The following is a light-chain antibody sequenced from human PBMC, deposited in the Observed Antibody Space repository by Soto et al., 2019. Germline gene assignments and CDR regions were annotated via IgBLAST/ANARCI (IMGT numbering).Light chain of an antibody. Sequence: DIQMTQSPSSLSASVGDRVTITCRASQSISSYLNWYQQKPGKAPKLLIYAASSLQSGVPSRFSGSGSGTDFTLTISSLQPEDFATYYCLQDYNYFSFGQGTRLEI. CDR1: QSISSY. CDR2: AAS. J-gene: IGKJ5*01. CDR3: LQDYNYFS. V-gene: IGKV1-39*01.